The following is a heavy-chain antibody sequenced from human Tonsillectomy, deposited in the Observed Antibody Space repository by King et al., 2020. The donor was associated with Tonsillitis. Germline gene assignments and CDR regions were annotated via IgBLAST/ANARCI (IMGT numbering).Heavy chain of an antibody. V-gene: IGHV4-61*01. CDR2: IXYSXXT. Sequence: QLQESGPGXVKPSETLSLTCTVSGGSVSSGSYYWSWIRQPPGKGLEWXXYIXYSXXTXYNPSLKSRVTISVNTSKNQFSLKXXSVTAADTAVYYCARIYSGSLGSDYWGQGTLVTVSS. CDR3: ARIYSGSLGSDY. J-gene: IGHJ4*02. CDR1: GGSVSSGSYY. D-gene: IGHD1-26*01.